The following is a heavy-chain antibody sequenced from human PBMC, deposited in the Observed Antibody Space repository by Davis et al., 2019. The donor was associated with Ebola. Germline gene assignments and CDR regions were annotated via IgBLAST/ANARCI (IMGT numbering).Heavy chain of an antibody. V-gene: IGHV4-59*08. D-gene: IGHD2-2*01. CDR3: ARGGLYCSSTSCEGAFDI. J-gene: IGHJ3*02. Sequence: PSETLSLTCTVSGGSISRYYWSWIRQPPGKGLEWIGYIYYSGSTNYNPSLKSRVTISVDTSKNQFSLKLSSVTAADTAVYYCARGGLYCSSTSCEGAFDIWGQGTMVTGSS. CDR1: GGSISRYY. CDR2: IYYSGST.